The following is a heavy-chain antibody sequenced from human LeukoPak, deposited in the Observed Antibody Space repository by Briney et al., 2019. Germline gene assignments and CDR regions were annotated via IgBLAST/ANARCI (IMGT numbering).Heavy chain of an antibody. D-gene: IGHD3-16*02. CDR2: IYYSGST. CDR3: ARVGDYVWGSYRYWVLDY. Sequence: SETLSLTCTVSGGSISSSSYYWGWIRQPPGKGLEWIGTIYYSGSTNYNPSLKSRVTISVDTSKNQFSLKLSSVTAADTAVYYCARVGDYVWGSYRYWVLDYWGQGTLVTVSS. CDR1: GGSISSSSYY. J-gene: IGHJ4*02. V-gene: IGHV4-39*07.